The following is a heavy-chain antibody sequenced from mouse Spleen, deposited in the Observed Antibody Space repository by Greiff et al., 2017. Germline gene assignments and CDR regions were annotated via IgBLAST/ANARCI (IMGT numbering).Heavy chain of an antibody. Sequence: EVQLVESGGGLVQPGGSLSLSCAASGFTFTDYYMSWVRQPPGKALEWLGFIRNKANGYTTEYSASVKGRFTISRDNSQSILYLQMNALRAEDSATYYCARSEIYYGNYGYAMDYWGQGTSVTVSS. J-gene: IGHJ4*01. D-gene: IGHD2-1*01. V-gene: IGHV7-3*01. CDR3: ARSEIYYGNYGYAMDY. CDR2: IRNKANGYTT. CDR1: GFTFTDYY.